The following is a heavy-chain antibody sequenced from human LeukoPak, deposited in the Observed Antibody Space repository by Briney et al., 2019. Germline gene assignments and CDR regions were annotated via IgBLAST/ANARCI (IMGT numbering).Heavy chain of an antibody. V-gene: IGHV3-23*01. CDR2: ISPSGGDT. J-gene: IGHJ4*02. CDR3: AKVISSGTAFDY. D-gene: IGHD1-1*01. CDR1: GFTFSTCA. Sequence: GGSLRLSCEASGFTFSTCAMTWVRQGPGKGLEWVAAISPSGGDTYYADSVKGRFTISRDNSGKTLYLQMHSLRAEDTAVYYCAKVISSGTAFDYWGQGTLVTVSS.